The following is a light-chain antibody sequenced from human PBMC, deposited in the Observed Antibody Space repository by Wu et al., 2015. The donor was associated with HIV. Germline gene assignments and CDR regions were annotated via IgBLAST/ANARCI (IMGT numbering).Light chain of an antibody. J-gene: IGKJ1*01. Sequence: DIVLTQSPGTLSLSPGERATLSCRAGQSVSSNSLAWYQQKPGQAPRLLIYGASSRATGIPDRFSGRGSGTEFILTISNMQSEDFAIYYCQQYNNWPRTFGQGTKVEIK. CDR3: QQYNNWPRT. CDR2: GAS. CDR1: QSVSSN. V-gene: IGKV3D-15*01.